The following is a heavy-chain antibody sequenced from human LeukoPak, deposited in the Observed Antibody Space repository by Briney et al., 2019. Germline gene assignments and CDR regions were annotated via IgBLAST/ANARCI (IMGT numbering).Heavy chain of an antibody. CDR3: AKVGFTGSYMYAFDM. Sequence: GGSLRLSRVASGFTFSDYGMHWVRHAPGKGLEWVAVISDDGSNKYYPDSAKGRFTISRDNSKSTLNLQMDSLRIEDTAVYYCAKVGFTGSYMYAFDMWGQGTMVTVSS. CDR1: GFTFSDYG. CDR2: ISDDGSNK. D-gene: IGHD1-26*01. V-gene: IGHV3-30*18. J-gene: IGHJ3*02.